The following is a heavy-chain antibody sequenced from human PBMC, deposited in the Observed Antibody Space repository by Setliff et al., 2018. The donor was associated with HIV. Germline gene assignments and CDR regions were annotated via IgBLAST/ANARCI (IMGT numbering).Heavy chain of an antibody. CDR1: GYTFTSYD. J-gene: IGHJ2*01. Sequence: ASVKVSCKASGYTFTSYDINWVRQATGQGLEWMGWMNPNSGGTNYAQKFQGRVTMTRDTSISTAYMELSRLKSDDTAVYYCARETLREDGDYGYFDLWGRGTLVTVSS. CDR3: ARETLREDGDYGYFDL. V-gene: IGHV1-2*02. D-gene: IGHD4-17*01. CDR2: MNPNSGGT.